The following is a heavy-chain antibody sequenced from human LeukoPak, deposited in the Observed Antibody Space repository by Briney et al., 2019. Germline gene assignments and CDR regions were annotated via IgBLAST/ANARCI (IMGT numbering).Heavy chain of an antibody. CDR1: GYAFINYD. CDR3: ARGRDSYDSSDFPLLGY. D-gene: IGHD3-22*01. J-gene: IGHJ4*02. Sequence: ASVKVSCKASGYAFINYDINWVRQAPGQGLEWMGWMNPNSGDTGYAQKFQGRVTLTRNTSISTAYMELSSLRSEDTAVYYCARGRDSYDSSDFPLLGYWGQGTLVTVSS. CDR2: MNPNSGDT. V-gene: IGHV1-8*03.